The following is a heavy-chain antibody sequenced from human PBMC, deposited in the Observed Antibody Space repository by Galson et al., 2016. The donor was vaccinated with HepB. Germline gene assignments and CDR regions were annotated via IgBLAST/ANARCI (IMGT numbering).Heavy chain of an antibody. CDR3: ARAPGRRTVRRKGLRLKEEWGESTPINRFDP. V-gene: IGHV1-3*01. Sequence: SVKVSCKASGYIFSNFPMHWVRQAPGQRLEWMGWINGGNGDTRYSQKFQGRITITRDTSATTVCLELSSLTSEDTAVYYCARAPGRRTVRRKGLRLKEEWGESTPINRFDPWGQGTLVTVSS. CDR1: GYIFSNFP. J-gene: IGHJ5*02. CDR2: INGGNGDT. D-gene: IGHD3-3*01.